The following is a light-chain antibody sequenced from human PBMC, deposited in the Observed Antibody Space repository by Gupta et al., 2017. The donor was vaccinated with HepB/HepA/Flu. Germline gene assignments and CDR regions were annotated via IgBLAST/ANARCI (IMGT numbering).Light chain of an antibody. CDR3: QQYNNGHPAMCI. J-gene: IGKJ2*04. CDR2: GAS. CDR1: QSVSSN. V-gene: IGKV3-15*01. Sequence: EIVMTQSPATLSVSPGERATLSCRASQSVSSNLAWYQQKPGQAPRLLIYGASTRATGIPASFSGSGSGTEFTLTISSLQSEDFAVYYCQQYNNGHPAMCIFGQGTKMEIK.